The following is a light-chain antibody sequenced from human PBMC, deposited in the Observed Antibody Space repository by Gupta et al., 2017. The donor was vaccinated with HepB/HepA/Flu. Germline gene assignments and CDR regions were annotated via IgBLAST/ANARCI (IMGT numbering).Light chain of an antibody. Sequence: QSVLTLPPSVSGTQGQRVTISFSGTRSNIGTGYAVHWYQQLPGKAPKVLIYGNNIRPSGVPDRFSGSKSGTSADLVITGLQADDEADYYCQSYDTSLDVVFGGGTKLTV. J-gene: IGLJ2*01. V-gene: IGLV1-40*01. CDR2: GNN. CDR3: QSYDTSLDVV. CDR1: RSNIGTGYA.